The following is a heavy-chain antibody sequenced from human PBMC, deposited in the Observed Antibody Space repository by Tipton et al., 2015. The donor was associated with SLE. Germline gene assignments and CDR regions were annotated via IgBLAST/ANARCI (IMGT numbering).Heavy chain of an antibody. CDR3: ARDRIVGPTQGYYHYYMDV. V-gene: IGHV4-34*01. Sequence: LRLSCAVYGGSFSGYYWSWIRQPPGKGLEWIGEINHSGSTNYNPSLKSRVTISVDTSKNQFSLKLRSVTAADTAIYYCARDRIVGPTQGYYHYYMDVWGKGTTVTVS. D-gene: IGHD1-26*01. CDR1: GGSFSGYY. J-gene: IGHJ6*03. CDR2: INHSGST.